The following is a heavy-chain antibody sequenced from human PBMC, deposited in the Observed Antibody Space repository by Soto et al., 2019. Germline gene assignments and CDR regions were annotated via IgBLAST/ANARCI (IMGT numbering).Heavy chain of an antibody. D-gene: IGHD2-2*01. CDR3: DRAGVVPLQTPLNWFDT. J-gene: IGHJ5*02. Sequence: PSETLSLTCTVSGGSISSGDYYWSWIRQPPGKGLEWIGYIYYSGSTYYNPSLKSRVTISVDTYKNQFSLKLSSVTAADTAVYYCDRAGVVPLQTPLNWFDTWGQGTQVTVX. CDR1: GGSISSGDYY. V-gene: IGHV4-30-4*01. CDR2: IYYSGST.